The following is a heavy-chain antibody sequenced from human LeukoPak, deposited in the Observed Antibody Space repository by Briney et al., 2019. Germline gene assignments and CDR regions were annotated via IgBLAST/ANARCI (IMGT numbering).Heavy chain of an antibody. CDR3: ARDSNYDY. CDR1: GFTVSSTY. J-gene: IGHJ4*02. V-gene: IGHV3-66*01. Sequence: PGGSLRLSCAASGFTVSSTYMSWVRQAPGKGLEWVSVIYSGGSTYYEESWEGGFTISRDNSKNTLYLQMNSLRAEDTAAYYCARDSNYDYWGQGTLVTVSS. CDR2: IYSGGST. D-gene: IGHD3-3*02.